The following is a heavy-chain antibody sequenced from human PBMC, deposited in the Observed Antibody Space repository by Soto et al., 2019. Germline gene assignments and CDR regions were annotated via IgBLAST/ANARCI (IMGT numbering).Heavy chain of an antibody. V-gene: IGHV4-34*01. CDR3: ARDKITGLFDY. CDR2: INHRST. CDR1: GGSFSGYY. D-gene: IGHD2-8*02. J-gene: IGHJ4*02. Sequence: SETLSLTCAVYGGSFSGYYWTWIRQPPGTGLEWIGEINHRSTNYNPSLKSRVTISVDTSKNQFSLKLTSVTAADTAVYYCARDKITGLFDYWGQGTLVTVSS.